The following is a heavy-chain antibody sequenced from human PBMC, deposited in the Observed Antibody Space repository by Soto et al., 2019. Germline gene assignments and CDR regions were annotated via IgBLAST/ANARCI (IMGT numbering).Heavy chain of an antibody. Sequence: GASVKVSCKVSGYTLTELSMHWVRQAPGKGLEWMGGFDPEDGETIYAQKFQGRVTMTEDTSTDTAYMELSSLRSEDTAVYYCATDPFAYYYDSSGYYLDYWGQGTLVTVYS. CDR2: FDPEDGET. D-gene: IGHD3-22*01. CDR1: GYTLTELS. CDR3: ATDPFAYYYDSSGYYLDY. J-gene: IGHJ4*02. V-gene: IGHV1-24*01.